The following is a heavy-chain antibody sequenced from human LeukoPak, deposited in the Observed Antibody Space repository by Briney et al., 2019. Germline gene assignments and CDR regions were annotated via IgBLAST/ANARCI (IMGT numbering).Heavy chain of an antibody. V-gene: IGHV4-39*01. CDR3: AGHFTHNWFDP. CDR1: GGSISSSSCY. CDR2: IYYSGRT. Sequence: ASETLSLTCTVSGGSISSSSCYWGWIRQPPGKGLEWIGSIYYSGRTYYNPSLKSRVTISVDTSKNQFSLKLSSVTAADTAVYYCAGHFTHNWFDPWGQGTLVTVSS. J-gene: IGHJ5*02.